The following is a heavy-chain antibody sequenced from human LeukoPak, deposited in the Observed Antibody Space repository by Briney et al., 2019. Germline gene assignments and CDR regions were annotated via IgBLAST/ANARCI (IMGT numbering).Heavy chain of an antibody. V-gene: IGHV4-59*01. Sequence: SETLSLTCTVCGGSISTYYWSWIRQPPGKGLEWIGGMYYSGRTNYSPSLKSRVTISVDTCKNQSSLTLSTVTAADTAVYYCARGWSYYDSSGYSRYYFDYWGQGTLVTVSS. CDR2: MYYSGRT. J-gene: IGHJ4*02. CDR3: ARGWSYYDSSGYSRYYFDY. D-gene: IGHD3-22*01. CDR1: GGSISTYY.